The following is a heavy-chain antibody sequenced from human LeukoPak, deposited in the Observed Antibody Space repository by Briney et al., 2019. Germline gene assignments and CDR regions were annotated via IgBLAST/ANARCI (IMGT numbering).Heavy chain of an antibody. Sequence: SETLSLTCSVYGGSFSGDYWNWIRQPPGKGLEWIGGINHSGSTNYSPSLKSRVTISLDTSKNQFSLRLSSVTAADTAVYYCARGVIYSYRYYYYYYAMDVWGQGTTVTVSS. CDR2: INHSGST. V-gene: IGHV4-34*01. D-gene: IGHD2-15*01. J-gene: IGHJ6*02. CDR1: GGSFSGDY. CDR3: ARGVIYSYRYYYYYYAMDV.